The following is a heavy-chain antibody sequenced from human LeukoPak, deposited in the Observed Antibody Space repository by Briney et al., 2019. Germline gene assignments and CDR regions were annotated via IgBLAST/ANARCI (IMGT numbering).Heavy chain of an antibody. CDR2: IIPILGIA. CDR1: GGTFSSYT. V-gene: IGHV1-69*04. J-gene: IGHJ4*02. Sequence: SVKVSCKASGGTFSSYTISWVRQAPGQGLEWMGRIIPILGIANYAQKFQGRVTITADKSTSTAYMELSSLRSEDTAVYYCARDLKTIFGVVIPYFDYWGQGTLVTVSS. D-gene: IGHD3-3*01. CDR3: ARDLKTIFGVVIPYFDY.